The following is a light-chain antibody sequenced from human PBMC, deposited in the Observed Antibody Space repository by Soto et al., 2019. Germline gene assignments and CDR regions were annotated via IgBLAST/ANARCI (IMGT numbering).Light chain of an antibody. V-gene: IGLV2-11*01. J-gene: IGLJ1*01. CDR1: SSDVGGYNY. CDR3: CSYAGSYYV. Sequence: QSVLTQPRSVSGSPGQSVTISCTGTSSDVGGYNYVSWYQQHPGKAPKLMIYDVSKRPSGVPDRSSGSKSGNTASLTISGLQAEAEADYYCCSYAGSYYVFGTGTKLTVL. CDR2: DVS.